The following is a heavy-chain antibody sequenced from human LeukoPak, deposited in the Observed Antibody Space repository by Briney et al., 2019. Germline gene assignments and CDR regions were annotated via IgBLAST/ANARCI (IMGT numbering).Heavy chain of an antibody. CDR1: GFTFSSFA. Sequence: GGSLRLSCAASGFTFSSFAMAWVRQAPGKRLEWVSALSGSGGDTFYADSVKGRFTISRDNSKNTLYLQLSSLRPDDTAVYYCAKGAPSSSSIFDFWGPGTLVTVSS. J-gene: IGHJ4*02. CDR2: LSGSGGDT. D-gene: IGHD6-6*01. CDR3: AKGAPSSSSIFDF. V-gene: IGHV3-23*01.